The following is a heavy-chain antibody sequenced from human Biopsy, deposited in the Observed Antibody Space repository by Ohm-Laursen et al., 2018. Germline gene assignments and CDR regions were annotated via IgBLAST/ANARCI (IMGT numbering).Heavy chain of an antibody. CDR1: GVSINGGRYH. D-gene: IGHD5-12*01. J-gene: IGHJ4*02. CDR2: NFYSANT. V-gene: IGHV4-31*03. CDR3: ARLGSGDYFPTFFDF. Sequence: TLSLTCTVSGVSINGGRYHWNWIRHHPGKGLEWIGNNFYSANTYYNPSLKSRVTISVDTSKNQFSLKLSSVTAADTAVYYCARLGSGDYFPTFFDFWGQGALVTVSS.